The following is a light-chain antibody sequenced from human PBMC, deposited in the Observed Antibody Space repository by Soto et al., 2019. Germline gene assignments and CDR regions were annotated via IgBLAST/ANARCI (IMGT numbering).Light chain of an antibody. J-gene: IGKJ4*01. CDR2: GAS. CDR1: QSVSSN. V-gene: IGKV3D-15*01. Sequence: EIVMTQSPATLSVSPAERATLSCRASQSVSSNLAWYQQKPGQAPRLLIYGASTRATGIPARFSGSGSGTEFTLTISSLQSEDFAVYYCQQYNNWPNDALTLGGGTKVEIK. CDR3: QQYNNWPNDALT.